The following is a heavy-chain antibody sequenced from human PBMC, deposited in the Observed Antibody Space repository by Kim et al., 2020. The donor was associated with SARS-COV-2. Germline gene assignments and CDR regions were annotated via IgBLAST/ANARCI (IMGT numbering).Heavy chain of an antibody. D-gene: IGHD3-22*01. V-gene: IGHV3-23*01. Sequence: ADSVKGRFTISRDNSMNTLYLQVNSLRAEDTAVYYCAKVSAAYYSSTIDYWGQGILVTVSS. CDR3: AKVSAAYYSSTIDY. J-gene: IGHJ4*02.